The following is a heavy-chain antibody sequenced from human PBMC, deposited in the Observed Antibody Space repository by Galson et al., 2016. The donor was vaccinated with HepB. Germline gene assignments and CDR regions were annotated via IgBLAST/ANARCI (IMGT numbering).Heavy chain of an antibody. CDR2: ISAYNGNT. CDR3: ARDCSTTTCYLLIDS. Sequence: SVKVSCKASGYIFTTYGISWVRQAPGQGLEWMGWISAYNGNTNYAQKLQGRVTMTTDTSTSTAYMELRSLRSGDTAVYYCARDCSTTTCYLLIDSWGQGTLVTVSS. D-gene: IGHD2-2*01. J-gene: IGHJ4*02. V-gene: IGHV1-18*01. CDR1: GYIFTTYG.